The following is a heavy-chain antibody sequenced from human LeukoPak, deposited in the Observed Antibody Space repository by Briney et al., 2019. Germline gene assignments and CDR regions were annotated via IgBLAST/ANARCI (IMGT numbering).Heavy chain of an antibody. D-gene: IGHD3-22*01. CDR1: GGSISSYY. CDR2: IYYSGST. V-gene: IGHV4-59*01. CDR3: ARSPGYYDSSGSFDY. Sequence: PSETLSLTCTVSGGSISSYYWSWIRQPPGKGLEWIGYIYYSGSTNYNPSLKSRVTISVDTSKNQFSLKLSSVTAAVTAVYYCARSPGYYDSSGSFDYWGQGTLVTVSS. J-gene: IGHJ4*02.